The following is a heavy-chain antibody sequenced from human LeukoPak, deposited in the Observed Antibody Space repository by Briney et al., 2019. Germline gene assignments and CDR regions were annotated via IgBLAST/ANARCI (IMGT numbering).Heavy chain of an antibody. V-gene: IGHV3-21*01. J-gene: IGHJ5*02. CDR3: ARDKGGWFDP. Sequence: GGSLRLSCAASGFTFSSYSMNWVRQAPGKGLEWVSSISSSSSYIYYADSVKGRFTVSRDNAKNSLYLQMNSLRAEDTAVYYCARDKGGWFDPWGQGTLVAVSS. CDR2: ISSSSSYI. CDR1: GFTFSSYS.